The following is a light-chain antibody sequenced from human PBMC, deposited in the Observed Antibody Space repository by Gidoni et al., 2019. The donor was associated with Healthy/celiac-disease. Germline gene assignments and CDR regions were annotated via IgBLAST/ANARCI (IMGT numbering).Light chain of an antibody. CDR2: LNSDGSH. J-gene: IGLJ2*01. V-gene: IGLV4-69*01. CDR3: QTWGTGIVV. Sequence: QPVLTQSPSASASLGAAVKPTCTLSSGHSSYAIAWHQQQPEKGPRYLMKLNSDGSHSKWDGIPARFSGSCSGAERYLTISSLQSEDEADYYCQTWGTGIVVFGGGTKLTVL. CDR1: SGHSSYA.